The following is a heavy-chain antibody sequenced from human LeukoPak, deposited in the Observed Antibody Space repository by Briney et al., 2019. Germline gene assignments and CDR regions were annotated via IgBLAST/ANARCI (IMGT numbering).Heavy chain of an antibody. J-gene: IGHJ6*02. Sequence: PGGSLRLSCAASGFTLSSYAMSWVRQAPGKGLEWVSAISGSGGSTYYADSVKGRFTISRDNSKNTLYLQMNSLRAEDTAVYYCAKDLGAYYYYGMDVWGQGTTVTVSS. CDR3: AKDLGAYYYYGMDV. CDR2: ISGSGGST. CDR1: GFTLSSYA. V-gene: IGHV3-23*01.